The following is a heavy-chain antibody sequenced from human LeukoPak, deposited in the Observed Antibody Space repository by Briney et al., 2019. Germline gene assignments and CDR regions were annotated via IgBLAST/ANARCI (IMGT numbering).Heavy chain of an antibody. CDR3: ARGGYCSSTSCYYFDY. D-gene: IGHD2-2*03. CDR2: INHSRST. J-gene: IGHJ4*02. Sequence: PSETLSLTCAVYGGSFSGYYWSWIRQPPGKGLEWIGEINHSRSTNYNPSLKSRVTISVDTSKNQFSLKLSSVTAADTAVYYCARGGYCSSTSCYYFDYWGQGTLVTVSS. CDR1: GGSFSGYY. V-gene: IGHV4-34*01.